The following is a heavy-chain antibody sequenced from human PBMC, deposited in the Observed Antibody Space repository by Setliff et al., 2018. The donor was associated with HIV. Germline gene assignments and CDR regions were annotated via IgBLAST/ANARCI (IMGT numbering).Heavy chain of an antibody. CDR1: DSIRNDY. V-gene: IGHV4-59*08. D-gene: IGHD3-3*01. CDR2: ISYTGGT. Sequence: SETLSLTCPQESLRDSIRNDYWTWIRQSPEKGLEWIAYISYTGGTNYNPSLKSRLTISVDKSKSQFSLKLSSVTAADTAVYYCARAVLGYYDFWSGYSSGYMDVWGKGTTVTVSS. J-gene: IGHJ6*03. CDR3: ARAVLGYYDFWSGYSSGYMDV.